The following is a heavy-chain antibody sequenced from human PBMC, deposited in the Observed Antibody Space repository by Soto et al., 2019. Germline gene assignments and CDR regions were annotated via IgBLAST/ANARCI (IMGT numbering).Heavy chain of an antibody. V-gene: IGHV4-30-4*01. J-gene: IGHJ5*02. CDR3: ARVGTVLEIVTNNWFDP. D-gene: IGHD3-22*01. CDR2: ISSSGST. CDR1: GGSIISGDYY. Sequence: ASETLSLTCTVSGGSIISGDYYWSWIRQPPGKGLEWIGYISSSGSTYYNPSLKSRATTSLDTSKNQLSLLLTSMTAADTAVYYCARVGTVLEIVTNNWFDPWGQGTLVTVS.